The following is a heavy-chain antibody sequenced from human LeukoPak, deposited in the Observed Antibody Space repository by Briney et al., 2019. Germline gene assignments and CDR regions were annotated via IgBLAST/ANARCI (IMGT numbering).Heavy chain of an antibody. D-gene: IGHD2-2*01. V-gene: IGHV2-5*01. J-gene: IGHJ4*02. CDR3: AHAYCSSTSCYPDY. CDR2: IYWNDDK. CDR1: GFSLSTSGVD. Sequence: SGPTLVNPTQTLTLTCTFSGFSLSTSGVDVGWIRQPPGKALEWLALIYWNDDKRYSPSLKSRLTITKDTSKNQVVLTMTNMDPVDTATYYCAHAYCSSTSCYPDYWGQGTLVTVSS.